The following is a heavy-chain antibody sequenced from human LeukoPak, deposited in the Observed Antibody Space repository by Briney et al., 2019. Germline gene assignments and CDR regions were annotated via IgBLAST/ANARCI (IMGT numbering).Heavy chain of an antibody. CDR3: AREDCTIGAVCSSLLDH. CDR2: ICPDGPVT. V-gene: IGHV3-74*01. Sequence: GGSLRLSCAASGFTFSIYCMHWVRQAPGKGPMWVSRICPDGPVTNYADSVKGRFTISRDNAKNTLYLQMNNLRAEDTAVYYCAREDCTIGAVCSSLLDHWGRGTLVTVSS. D-gene: IGHD2-8*01. CDR1: GFTFSIYC. J-gene: IGHJ4*02.